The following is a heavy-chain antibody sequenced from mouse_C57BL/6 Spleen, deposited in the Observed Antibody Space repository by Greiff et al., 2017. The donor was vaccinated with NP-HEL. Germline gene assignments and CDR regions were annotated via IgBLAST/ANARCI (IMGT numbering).Heavy chain of an antibody. CDR3: APLLATGYFEV. CDR1: GYTFTSYW. CDR2: IDPSDSYT. V-gene: IGHV1-69*01. Sequence: QVQLQQPGAELVMPGASVKLSCKASGYTFTSYWMHWVKQRPGQGLEWIGEIDPSDSYTNYNQKFKGKSTLTVDKSSSTAYMQLSSLTSEDSAVYYCAPLLATGYFEVWGTGTTVTVSS. D-gene: IGHD1-2*01. J-gene: IGHJ1*03.